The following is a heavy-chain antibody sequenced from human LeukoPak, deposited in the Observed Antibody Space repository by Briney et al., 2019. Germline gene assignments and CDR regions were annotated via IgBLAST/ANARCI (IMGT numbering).Heavy chain of an antibody. Sequence: SDTLSPTCAVYGESFSGYYWSWIRQPPGKGLEWIGEINHSGSTNYNPSLKSRVTISVDTSKNQFSLKLSSVTAADTAVYYCARGSGTGYWGQGTLVTVSS. J-gene: IGHJ4*02. V-gene: IGHV4-34*01. CDR3: ARGSGTGY. CDR2: INHSGST. CDR1: GESFSGYY. D-gene: IGHD1-1*01.